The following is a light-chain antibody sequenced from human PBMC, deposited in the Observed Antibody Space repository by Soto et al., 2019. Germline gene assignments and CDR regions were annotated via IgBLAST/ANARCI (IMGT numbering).Light chain of an antibody. V-gene: IGKV4-1*01. Sequence: DIVMTQSPDSLAVSLGERATINCKSSQSVLYSSNNKNYLAWYQQKPGQPPKLLIYWASTRESGVPDRFSGSGSGTDFTLNISSLQAEDVAAYYCQQYYSSPLTFGGGTKVEIK. CDR2: WAS. CDR1: QSVLYSSNNKNY. CDR3: QQYYSSPLT. J-gene: IGKJ4*01.